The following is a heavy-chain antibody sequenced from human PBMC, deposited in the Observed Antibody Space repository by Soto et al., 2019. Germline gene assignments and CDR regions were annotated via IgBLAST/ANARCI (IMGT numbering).Heavy chain of an antibody. D-gene: IGHD3-22*01. V-gene: IGHV3-30*18. CDR2: ISYDGSNK. CDR1: GFTFSSYG. Sequence: QVQLVESGGGVVQPGRSLRLSCAASGFTFSSYGMHWVRQAPGKGLEWVAVISYDGSNKYYADSVKGRFTISRDNSKNTLYLQMNSLRAEDTAVYYCAKDYYDSNYYFDYWGQGTLVTVSS. J-gene: IGHJ4*02. CDR3: AKDYYDSNYYFDY.